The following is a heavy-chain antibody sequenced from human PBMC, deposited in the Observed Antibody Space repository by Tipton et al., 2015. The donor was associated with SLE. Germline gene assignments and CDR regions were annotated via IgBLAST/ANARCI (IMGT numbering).Heavy chain of an antibody. J-gene: IGHJ4*02. Sequence: GLVKPSETLSLTCAVYGGSFSGYYWSWIRQPPGKGLEWIGEINHSGSTNYNPSLKSRVTISVDTSKNQFSLKLSSVTAADTAVYYCARAGSSSWYGDYFDYWGQGTLVTVSS. CDR2: INHSGST. CDR1: GGSFSGYY. V-gene: IGHV4-34*01. D-gene: IGHD6-13*01. CDR3: ARAGSSSWYGDYFDY.